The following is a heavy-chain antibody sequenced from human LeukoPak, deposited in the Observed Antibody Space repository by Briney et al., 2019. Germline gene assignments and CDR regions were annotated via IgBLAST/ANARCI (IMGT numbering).Heavy chain of an antibody. V-gene: IGHV4-31*03. D-gene: IGHD3-22*01. Sequence: SETLSLTCTISGASISTGGFYWTWIRQPPGEGLEWIGYIYYTGSVDYNASLKSRLTISLDTSKNRFSLKLNSVTAADTAVYYCARAYDSSGYCFDYWGQGTLVTVSS. J-gene: IGHJ4*02. CDR1: GASISTGGFY. CDR3: ARAYDSSGYCFDY. CDR2: IYYTGSV.